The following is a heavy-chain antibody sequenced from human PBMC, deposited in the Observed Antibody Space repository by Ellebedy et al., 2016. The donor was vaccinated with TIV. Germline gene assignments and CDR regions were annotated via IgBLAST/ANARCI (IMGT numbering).Heavy chain of an antibody. Sequence: ASVKVSCXASGYTFIGYYIHWVRQAPGHGLEWMGWINPNSGGTKYAQKFQGRVTMTRDTSIRTVYMELSRLRSDDTAVYYCARSDIVATDSYYYYGLDVWGQGTTVTVSS. D-gene: IGHD5-12*01. CDR2: INPNSGGT. CDR3: ARSDIVATDSYYYYGLDV. J-gene: IGHJ6*02. CDR1: GYTFIGYY. V-gene: IGHV1-2*02.